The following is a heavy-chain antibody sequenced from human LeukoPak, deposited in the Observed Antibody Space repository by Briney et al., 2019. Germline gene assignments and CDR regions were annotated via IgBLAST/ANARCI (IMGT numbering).Heavy chain of an antibody. CDR3: ARGGVAAKYYFGF. CDR1: GGSISPLY. CDR2: IYYTGST. V-gene: IGHV4-59*11. Sequence: SETLSLTCTVSGGSISPLYWSWIRQPPGKGLDFIGYIYYTGSTNFNPSLKSRVALSVDTSKNQISLKLNSVTAADTAVYYCARGGVAAKYYFGFWGQGTLVTVSS. J-gene: IGHJ4*02. D-gene: IGHD3-10*01.